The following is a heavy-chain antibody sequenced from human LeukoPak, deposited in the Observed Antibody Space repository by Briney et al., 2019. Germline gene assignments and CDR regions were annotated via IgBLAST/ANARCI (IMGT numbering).Heavy chain of an antibody. CDR3: AKDRMIVVLITLFDY. CDR2: ISGSGGST. D-gene: IGHD3-22*01. CDR1: GFTFSSYA. J-gene: IGHJ4*02. V-gene: IGHV3-23*01. Sequence: GGSLRLSCAASGFTFSSYAMSWVRQAPGKGLEWVSAISGSGGSTYYADSVKGRFTISRDNSKNTLYLQMNSLRAEDTAVYYCAKDRMIVVLITLFDYWGQGTLVTVSS.